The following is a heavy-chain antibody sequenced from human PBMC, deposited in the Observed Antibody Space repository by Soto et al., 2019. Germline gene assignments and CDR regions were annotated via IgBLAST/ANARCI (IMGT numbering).Heavy chain of an antibody. CDR1: GYSFTSYW. Sequence: GESLKISCKGSGYSFTSYWIGWVRQMPGKGLEWMGIIYPGDSDTRYSPSFQGQVTISADRSISTAYLQWSSLSASDTAMYYCARHGKFSAMTNFFDSWGHGXSVTV. CDR2: IYPGDSDT. V-gene: IGHV5-51*01. J-gene: IGHJ4*01. CDR3: ARHGKFSAMTNFFDS. D-gene: IGHD1-1*01.